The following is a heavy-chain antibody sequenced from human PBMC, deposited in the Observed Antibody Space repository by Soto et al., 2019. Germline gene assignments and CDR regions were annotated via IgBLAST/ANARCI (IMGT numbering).Heavy chain of an antibody. V-gene: IGHV3-23*01. J-gene: IGHJ4*02. D-gene: IGHD2-15*01. CDR2: ITGSGDST. CDR1: GFTFSNYA. CDR3: AKDSKWSTPWY. Sequence: GGSLRLSCAASGFTFSNYAMSWVRQAPGKGLEWVSGITGSGDSTYYADSVKGRFTISRDNSKNTLYLQMNSLRTEDTAVYYSAKDSKWSTPWYWGQRTLVTVSS.